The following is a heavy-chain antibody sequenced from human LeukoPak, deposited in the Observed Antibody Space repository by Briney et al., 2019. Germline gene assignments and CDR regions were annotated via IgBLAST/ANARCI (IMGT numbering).Heavy chain of an antibody. Sequence: GGSLRLSCAASGFTFSSYWTHWVRQAPGKGLDWVANIKQDGSEKYYVDSVKGRFTISRDNAKNSLYLQMNSLTAEDTAVYYRLRGMSNWGQGTLVTVSS. V-gene: IGHV3-7*03. CDR2: IKQDGSEK. J-gene: IGHJ4*02. CDR3: LRGMSN. CDR1: GFTFSSYW.